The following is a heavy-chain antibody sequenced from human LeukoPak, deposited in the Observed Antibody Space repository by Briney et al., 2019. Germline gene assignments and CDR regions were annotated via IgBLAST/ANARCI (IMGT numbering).Heavy chain of an antibody. Sequence: ASVKVSCKVSGYTLTELSMHWVRQAPGKGLEWMGGFDPEDGETIYAQKFQGRVTMTEDTSTDTAYMELSSLRSEDTAVYYCARAWAKVGAPTPLNWFDPWGQGTLVTVSS. J-gene: IGHJ5*02. CDR2: FDPEDGET. D-gene: IGHD1-26*01. CDR1: GYTLTELS. CDR3: ARAWAKVGAPTPLNWFDP. V-gene: IGHV1-24*01.